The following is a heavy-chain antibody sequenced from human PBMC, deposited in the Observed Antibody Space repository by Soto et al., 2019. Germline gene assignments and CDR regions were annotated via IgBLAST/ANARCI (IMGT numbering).Heavy chain of an antibody. Sequence: ASVKVSCKTSGYTFNTYGINWVRQAPGQGLELMGWISAYDGKTTYAEKFQGRVTLTTDTSTNTAHMELRSLRSDDTAIYYCARDPHEFWTSYWFDPWGQGTPVTVSS. V-gene: IGHV1-18*01. D-gene: IGHD3-3*01. CDR3: ARDPHEFWTSYWFDP. CDR2: ISAYDGKT. J-gene: IGHJ5*02. CDR1: GYTFNTYG.